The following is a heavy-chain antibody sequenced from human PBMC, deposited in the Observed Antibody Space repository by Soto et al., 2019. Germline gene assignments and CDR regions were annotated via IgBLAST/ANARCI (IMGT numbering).Heavy chain of an antibody. Sequence: GSLRLSCVASGFTFRSYSMNWVRQAPGKGMEWVSSISSSSSYIYYADSVKGRFTISRDNAKNSLYLQMNSLRAEDTAVYYCARERDGYNWSFSYYYGMDVWGQGTTVTVSS. CDR1: GFTFRSYS. J-gene: IGHJ6*02. CDR3: ARERDGYNWSFSYYYGMDV. D-gene: IGHD5-12*01. CDR2: ISSSSSYI. V-gene: IGHV3-21*01.